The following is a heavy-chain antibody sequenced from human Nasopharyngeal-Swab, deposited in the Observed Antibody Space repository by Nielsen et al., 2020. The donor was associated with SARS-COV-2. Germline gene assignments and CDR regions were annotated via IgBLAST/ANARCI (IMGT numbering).Heavy chain of an antibody. D-gene: IGHD3-22*01. CDR1: GFTFSSYS. Sequence: GGSLRLSCAAPGFTFSSYSMNWVRQAPGKGLEWVSYISSSSSTIYYADSVKGRFTISRDNAKNSLYLQMNSLRAEDTAVYYCARSLYYYDSSGYPSSYYFDYWGQGTLVTVSS. CDR2: ISSSSSTI. J-gene: IGHJ4*02. CDR3: ARSLYYYDSSGYPSSYYFDY. V-gene: IGHV3-48*01.